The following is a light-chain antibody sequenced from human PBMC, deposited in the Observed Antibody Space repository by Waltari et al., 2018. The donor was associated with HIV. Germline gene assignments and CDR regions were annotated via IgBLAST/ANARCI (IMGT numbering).Light chain of an antibody. CDR1: SSDVGGYNY. Sequence: QSALTQPRSVSGSPGQSVTISCTGTSSDVGGYNYVSWYQQHPGKAPKLMIYDVSKRPSGVPDRCSGSKSGNTASLTISGLQAEDEADYYCCSDAGSYLWVFGGGTKLTVL. CDR3: CSDAGSYLWV. J-gene: IGLJ3*02. V-gene: IGLV2-11*01. CDR2: DVS.